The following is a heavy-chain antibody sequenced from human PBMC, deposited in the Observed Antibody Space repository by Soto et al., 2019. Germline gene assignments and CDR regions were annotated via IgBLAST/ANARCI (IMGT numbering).Heavy chain of an antibody. D-gene: IGHD2-15*01. V-gene: IGHV3-53*04. CDR1: GFTVSNNY. Sequence: EVQLGESGGGLVQPGASLRLSCAASGFTVSNNYMTWFRQAPGKGLEWISSIYSGGSTYYADSVRGRFTISRHNSRNTLQLQMNSLRPEDTAVYYCARSTARDCGGGSCYVDYWGQGALVTVSS. CDR3: ARSTARDCGGGSCYVDY. J-gene: IGHJ4*02. CDR2: IYSGGST.